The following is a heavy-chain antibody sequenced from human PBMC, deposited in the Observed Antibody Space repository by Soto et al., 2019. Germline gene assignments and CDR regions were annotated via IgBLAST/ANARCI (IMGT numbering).Heavy chain of an antibody. CDR1: GGSISSYY. V-gene: IGHV4-59*01. CDR2: IYYSGST. J-gene: IGHJ6*03. CDR3: ARSYRRYCSGGSCYSYYYYYMDV. D-gene: IGHD2-15*01. Sequence: KASETLSLTCTVSGGSISSYYWSWIRQPPGKGLEWIGYIYYSGSTNYNPSLKSRVTMSVDTSKNQFSLKLSSVTAADTAVYYCARSYRRYCSGGSCYSYYYYYMDVWGKGTTVTVSS.